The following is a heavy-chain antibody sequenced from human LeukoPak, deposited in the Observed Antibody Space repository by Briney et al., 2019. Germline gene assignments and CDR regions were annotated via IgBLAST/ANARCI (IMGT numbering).Heavy chain of an antibody. D-gene: IGHD2-15*01. CDR2: INHSGST. J-gene: IGHJ4*02. CDR1: GGSFSGYY. V-gene: IGHV4-34*01. Sequence: SETLSRTCAVYGGSFSGYYWSWIRQPPGKGLEWIGEINHSGSTNYNPSLKSRATISVDTSKNQFSLELSSVTAADTAVYYGARRPRWYCSGGSCYHFDYWGQGTLVTVSS. CDR3: ARRPRWYCSGGSCYHFDY.